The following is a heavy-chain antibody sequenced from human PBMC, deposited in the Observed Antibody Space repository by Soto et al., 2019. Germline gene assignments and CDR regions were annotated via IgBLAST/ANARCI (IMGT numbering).Heavy chain of an antibody. CDR3: ARTVKQQLVHYFDY. V-gene: IGHV4-34*01. J-gene: IGHJ4*02. D-gene: IGHD6-13*01. Sequence: SETLSLTCAVYGGSFSGYYWSWIRQPPGKGLEWIGEINHSGSTNYNPSLKSRVTISVDTSKNQFSLKLSSVTAADTAVYYCARTVKQQLVHYFDYWGQGTLVTVSS. CDR1: GGSFSGYY. CDR2: INHSGST.